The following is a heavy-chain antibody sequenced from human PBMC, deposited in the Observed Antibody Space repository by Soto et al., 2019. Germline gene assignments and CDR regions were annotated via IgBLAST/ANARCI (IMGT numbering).Heavy chain of an antibody. V-gene: IGHV4-30-2*01. D-gene: IGHD6-13*01. J-gene: IGHJ6*02. CDR1: GGSISSGGYS. CDR2: IYHSGST. Sequence: SETLSLTCAVSGGSISSGGYSWSWLRQPPGKGLEWIGYIYHSGSTYYNPSLRSRVTISVDRSKNQFSLKLSSVTAADTAVYYCARAGYSSSWYGGRYYYYGMDVWGQGTTVTVSS. CDR3: ARAGYSSSWYGGRYYYYGMDV.